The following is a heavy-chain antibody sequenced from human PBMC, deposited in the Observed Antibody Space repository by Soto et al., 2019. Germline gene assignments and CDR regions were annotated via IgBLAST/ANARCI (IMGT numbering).Heavy chain of an antibody. V-gene: IGHV3-72*01. Sequence: EVQLVESGGGLVQPGGSLRLSCAASGFTFSDHYMDWVRQAPGKGLEWVGRTRNKANSYTTEYAASVKGRFTISRDDSKNSLYLQMNSLKTEDTAVYYCAREPDHWSFDLWGRGTLVTVSS. J-gene: IGHJ2*01. CDR3: AREPDHWSFDL. CDR2: TRNKANSYTT. CDR1: GFTFSDHY.